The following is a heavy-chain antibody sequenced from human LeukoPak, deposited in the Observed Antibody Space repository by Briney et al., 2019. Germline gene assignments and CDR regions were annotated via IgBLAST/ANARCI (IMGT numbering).Heavy chain of an antibody. J-gene: IGHJ4*02. D-gene: IGHD3-10*01. Sequence: GGTLRLSCADSGLTFSSYAMSWVRHAPGKGLEWVATVSGNGGTTYYADSVKGRFTVSRDNSKNTQYLQMNSLRAEDTAVYYCAKGSSMVRGVIVFDYWGQGTLVTVSS. CDR3: AKGSSMVRGVIVFDY. V-gene: IGHV3-23*01. CDR1: GLTFSSYA. CDR2: VSGNGGTT.